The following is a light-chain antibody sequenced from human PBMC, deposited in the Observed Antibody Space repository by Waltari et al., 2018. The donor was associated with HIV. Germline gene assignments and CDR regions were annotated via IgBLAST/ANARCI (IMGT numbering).Light chain of an antibody. CDR2: RNN. J-gene: IGLJ1*01. CDR1: SSNIGSNY. CDR3: AAWGDSLTSFV. V-gene: IGLV1-47*01. Sequence: QSVLTQPPSASETPGQRVTIYCSGSSSNIGSNYVYWYQTSPGTDPKLLIYRNNQRPSGVPDLFSGSKSGTSASLAISGLRSDDEADYYCAAWGDSLTSFVFGTGTKVTVL.